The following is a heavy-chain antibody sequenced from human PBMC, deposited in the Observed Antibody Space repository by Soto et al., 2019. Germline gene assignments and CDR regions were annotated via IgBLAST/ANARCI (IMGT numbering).Heavy chain of an antibody. CDR1: GGSISSGGYS. D-gene: IGHD5-18*01. CDR3: ARPAMVRVGAFDI. CDR2: IYHSGST. V-gene: IGHV4-30-2*01. J-gene: IGHJ3*02. Sequence: SETLSLTCAVSGGSISSGGYSWSWIRQPPGKGLEWIAYIYHSGSTYYNPSLKSRVTISVDRSKNQFSLKLSSVTAADTAVYYCARPAMVRVGAFDIWGQGTMVT.